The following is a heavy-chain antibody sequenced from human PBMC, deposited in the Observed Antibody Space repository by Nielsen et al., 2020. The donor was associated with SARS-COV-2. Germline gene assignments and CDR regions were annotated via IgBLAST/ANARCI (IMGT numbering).Heavy chain of an antibody. J-gene: IGHJ6*02. Sequence: ASVKVSCKASGYTFTSYAMNWVRQAPGQGLEWMGWINTNTGNPTYAQGFTGRFVFSLDTSVSTAYLHISSLKAEDTAVYYCARPRYYYGSGSYYYYYGMDVWGQGTTVTVSS. CDR1: GYTFTSYA. CDR3: ARPRYYYGSGSYYYYYGMDV. CDR2: INTNTGNP. V-gene: IGHV7-4-1*02. D-gene: IGHD3-10*01.